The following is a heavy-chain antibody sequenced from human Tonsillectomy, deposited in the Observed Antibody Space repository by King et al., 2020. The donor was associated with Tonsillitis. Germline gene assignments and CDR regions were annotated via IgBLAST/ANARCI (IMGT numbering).Heavy chain of an antibody. CDR3: TFASGGAFDI. Sequence: VQLQQWGAGLLKPSETLSLTCAVYGGSFSGYYWTWIRQPPGKGLEWIGEINHSGSTNYNPSLKSRVTISVDTSKNQFSLELSSVTAADTAVYYCTFASGGAFDIWGQGTMVTVSS. CDR1: GGSFSGYY. CDR2: INHSGST. D-gene: IGHD3-10*01. V-gene: IGHV4-34*01. J-gene: IGHJ3*02.